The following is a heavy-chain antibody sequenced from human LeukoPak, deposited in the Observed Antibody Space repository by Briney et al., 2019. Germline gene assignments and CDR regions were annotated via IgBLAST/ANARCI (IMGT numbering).Heavy chain of an antibody. CDR1: GYTFTGYY. J-gene: IGHJ4*02. V-gene: IGHV1-2*02. CDR3: AGDLGGGIVGATEAVDY. Sequence: ASVKVSCKASGYTFTGYYMHWVRQAHGQGLEWMGWINPNSGGTNYAQKFQGRVTTTRDTSISTAYMELSRLRSDDTAVYYCAGDLGGGIVGATEAVDYWGQGTLVTVSS. D-gene: IGHD1-26*01. CDR2: INPNSGGT.